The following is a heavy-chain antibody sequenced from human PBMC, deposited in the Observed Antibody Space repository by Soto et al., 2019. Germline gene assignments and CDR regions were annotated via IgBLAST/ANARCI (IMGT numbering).Heavy chain of an antibody. V-gene: IGHV3-33*01. Sequence: QVQLVESGGGVVQPGRSLRLSCAASGFTFSSYGMHWVRQAPGKGLEWVAVIWYDGSNKYYADSVKGRFTISRDNSKNTLYLQMNSLRAEDTAVNYCATSRRGYCSGGSCYPPWYFDLWGRGTLVTVSS. J-gene: IGHJ2*01. CDR2: IWYDGSNK. CDR3: ATSRRGYCSGGSCYPPWYFDL. CDR1: GFTFSSYG. D-gene: IGHD2-15*01.